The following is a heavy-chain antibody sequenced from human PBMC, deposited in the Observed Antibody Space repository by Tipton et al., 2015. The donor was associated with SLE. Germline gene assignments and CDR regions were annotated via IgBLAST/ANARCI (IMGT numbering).Heavy chain of an antibody. CDR1: GDSISSSGYY. Sequence: TLSLTCTVSGDSISSSGYYWVWIRQSPGKGLEWVGSIYDNGNTYYNPSLKSRVTISVDTSKNHFSLKLSSVTASDTAVYYCARQVASFDYWGQGTLVTVSS. CDR3: ARQVASFDY. CDR2: IYDNGNT. D-gene: IGHD5-12*01. J-gene: IGHJ4*02. V-gene: IGHV4-39*01.